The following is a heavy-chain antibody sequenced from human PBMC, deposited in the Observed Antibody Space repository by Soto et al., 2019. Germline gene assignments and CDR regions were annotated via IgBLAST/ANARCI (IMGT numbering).Heavy chain of an antibody. V-gene: IGHV1-69*01. CDR1: GGTFSSYA. CDR3: APWGGVWGSYRPFDY. Sequence: QVQLVQSGAEVKKPGSSVKVSCKASGGTFSSYAISWVRQAPGQGLEWMGGIIPIFGTANYAQKFQGRVTFTADESRTTAYRELGRLRSEDTAVYYCAPWGGVWGSYRPFDYWGQGTLVTVSS. D-gene: IGHD3-16*02. J-gene: IGHJ4*02. CDR2: IIPIFGTA.